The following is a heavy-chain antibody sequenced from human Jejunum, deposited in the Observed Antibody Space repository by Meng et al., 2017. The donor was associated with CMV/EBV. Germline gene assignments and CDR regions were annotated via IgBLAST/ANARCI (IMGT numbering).Heavy chain of an antibody. J-gene: IGHJ4*02. Sequence: ASVFTFSSYGVSWVRQAPGKGLEWVSGISDTGGSTYYADSVKGRFTISRDNSKNTLYLQMNSLRAEDTAVYYCAKDRLTIAFLDYWGQGTQVTVSS. V-gene: IGHV3-23*01. CDR3: AKDRLTIAFLDY. CDR1: VFTFSSYG. D-gene: IGHD3-10*01. CDR2: ISDTGGST.